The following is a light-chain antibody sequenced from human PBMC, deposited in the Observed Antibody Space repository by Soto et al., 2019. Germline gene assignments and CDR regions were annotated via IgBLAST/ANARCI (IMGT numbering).Light chain of an antibody. Sequence: DIQMTQSPSSLSVSVGDRVTITCRASQSISSYLNWYQQKPGKAPKLLIYAASSLQSGVPSRFSGSGSGTDFTLTISNLQPEDFATYFCQQSYSALWTFGQGTKVEIK. J-gene: IGKJ1*01. CDR2: AAS. V-gene: IGKV1-39*01. CDR1: QSISSY. CDR3: QQSYSALWT.